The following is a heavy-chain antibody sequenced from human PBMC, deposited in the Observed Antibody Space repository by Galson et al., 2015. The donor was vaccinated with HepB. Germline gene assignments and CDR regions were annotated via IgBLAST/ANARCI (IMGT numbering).Heavy chain of an antibody. V-gene: IGHV3-11*06. CDR2: ISSSSSYT. CDR1: GFTFSDYY. CDR3: ARIVGATIYYFDY. Sequence: SLRLSCAASGFTFSDYYMSWIRQAPGKGLEWVSYISSSSSYTNYADSVKGRFTISRDNAKNSLYLQMNSLRAEDTAVYYCARIVGATIYYFDYWGQGTLVTASS. J-gene: IGHJ4*02. D-gene: IGHD1-26*01.